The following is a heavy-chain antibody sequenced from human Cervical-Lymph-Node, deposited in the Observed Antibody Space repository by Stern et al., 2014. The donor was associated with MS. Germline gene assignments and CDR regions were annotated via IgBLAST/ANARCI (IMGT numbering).Heavy chain of an antibody. CDR3: AAGYYYDGSGLRFYFGY. CDR2: INPKSGDA. V-gene: IGHV1-2*02. Sequence: VQLVESGAEVKKPGASVKVSCKASGYTFSEYYMHWVRQAPGQGPEWVGWINPKSGDAYYAEKFQGRVTMTRDTSISTAYMELTWLRSDDTAVYYCAAGYYYDGSGLRFYFGYWGQGTLVTVSS. D-gene: IGHD3-22*01. CDR1: GYTFSEYY. J-gene: IGHJ4*02.